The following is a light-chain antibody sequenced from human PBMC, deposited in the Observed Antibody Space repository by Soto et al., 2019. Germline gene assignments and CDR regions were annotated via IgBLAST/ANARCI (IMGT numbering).Light chain of an antibody. V-gene: IGKV3-20*01. Sequence: EIVLTQSPGTLSLSPGERATLSCRARQSGSSRYLAWYQQRPGQAPMLLIYGAAIMATGIPDRFSGSGSGTDFTLTISSLQPEDFALYYCQQHGSSPWTFGQGTKVDIK. CDR3: QQHGSSPWT. J-gene: IGKJ1*01. CDR1: QSGSSRY. CDR2: GAA.